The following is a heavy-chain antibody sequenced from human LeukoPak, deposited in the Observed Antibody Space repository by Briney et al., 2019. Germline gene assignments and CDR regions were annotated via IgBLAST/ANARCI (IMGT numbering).Heavy chain of an antibody. Sequence: SETLSLTCAVSGGSISSGSYYWSWIRQPAGKGLEWIGRIYTSGGTHYNPSLQSRVTISVDTSKNQVSLKLSSVTAADTAVYYCARGDYRNYEFPFDYWGQGTLVTVSS. D-gene: IGHD4-11*01. J-gene: IGHJ4*02. V-gene: IGHV4-61*02. CDR2: IYTSGGT. CDR1: GGSISSGSYY. CDR3: ARGDYRNYEFPFDY.